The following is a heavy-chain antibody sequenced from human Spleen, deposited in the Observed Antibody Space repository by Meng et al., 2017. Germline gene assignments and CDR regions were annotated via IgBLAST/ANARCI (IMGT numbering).Heavy chain of an antibody. CDR3: ASWIYSCGWQ. CDR1: GGSISSIDW. Sequence: QGSGPGRVKPSVTLSLTCVVSGGSISSIDWWSWVRQPPGKGLEWIGEIYHGGDTNYNPSLKSRVTIAIDRSKNQFSLKLSSVTAADTAAYYCASWIYSCGWQWGQGTLVTVSS. J-gene: IGHJ4*02. CDR2: IYHGGDT. D-gene: IGHD6-19*01. V-gene: IGHV4/OR15-8*02.